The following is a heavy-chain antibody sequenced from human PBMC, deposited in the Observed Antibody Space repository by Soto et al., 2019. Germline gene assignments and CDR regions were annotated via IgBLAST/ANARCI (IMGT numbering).Heavy chain of an antibody. V-gene: IGHV3-23*01. D-gene: IGHD6-19*01. CDR2: ISGNGGRT. CDR3: AKDNRWLVPTYFDY. CDR1: GFTFSSYA. J-gene: IGHJ4*02. Sequence: EVQLLESGGGLVQPGGSLGLSCAASGFTFSSYAMNWVRQAPGKGLEWVSVISGNGGRTDYADSVKGRFTISRDNFKNTLYLQMNSLRVEDTAVYYCAKDNRWLVPTYFDYWGQGTLVTVSS.